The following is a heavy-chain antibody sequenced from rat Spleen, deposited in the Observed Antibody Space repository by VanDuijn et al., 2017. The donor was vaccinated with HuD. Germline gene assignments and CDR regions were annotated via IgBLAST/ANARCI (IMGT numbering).Heavy chain of an antibody. J-gene: IGHJ2*01. V-gene: IGHV3-1*01. CDR1: GYSITSSY. CDR3: VRSGTGWELRYFDH. CDR2: ITYSGGI. Sequence: EVQLQESGPGLVKPSQSLSLTCSVTGYSITSSYGWSWIRKFPGNEMEWMGFITYSGGISYNPSLKSRISITRDISRNQFFLQLNSVTTEDTATYYCVRSGTGWELRYFDHWGQGVMVTVSS. D-gene: IGHD5-1*01.